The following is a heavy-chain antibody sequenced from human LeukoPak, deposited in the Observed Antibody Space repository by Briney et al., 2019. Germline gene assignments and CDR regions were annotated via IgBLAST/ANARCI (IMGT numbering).Heavy chain of an antibody. CDR1: GYTFTSYD. D-gene: IGHD2-2*01. CDR3: ARRCGRILGRERRACCSSTSCYLVDNYFDY. Sequence: ASVKVSCKASGYTFTSYDINWVRQATGQGLEWMGWMNPNSGNTGYAQKFQGRVTMARNTSISTAYMELSSLRSEDTAVYYCARRCGRILGRERRACCSSTSCYLVDNYFDYWGQGTLVTVSS. V-gene: IGHV1-8*01. J-gene: IGHJ4*02. CDR2: MNPNSGNT.